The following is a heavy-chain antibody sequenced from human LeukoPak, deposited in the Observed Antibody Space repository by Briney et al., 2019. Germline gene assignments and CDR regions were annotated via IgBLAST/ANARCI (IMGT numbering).Heavy chain of an antibody. CDR1: GYSFTSYW. Sequence: GESLKISCKGSGYSFTSYWIGWVRQMPGKGLEWMGIIYPGDSDTRYSLSFQGQVTISADKSISTAYLQWSSLKASDTAMYYCARHGGDYYGSGSYSPVDYWGQGTLVTVSS. J-gene: IGHJ4*02. CDR2: IYPGDSDT. D-gene: IGHD3-10*01. V-gene: IGHV5-51*01. CDR3: ARHGGDYYGSGSYSPVDY.